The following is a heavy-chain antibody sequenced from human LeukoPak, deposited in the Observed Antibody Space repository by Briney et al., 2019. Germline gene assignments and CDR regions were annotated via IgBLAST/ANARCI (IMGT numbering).Heavy chain of an antibody. CDR2: MNPNSGNT. V-gene: IGHV1-8*01. J-gene: IGHJ2*01. D-gene: IGHD5-18*01. CDR3: AREMYSYGLYWYFDL. Sequence: ASVKVSCKASGYTFTSYDINWVRQATGRGLEWMGWMNPNSGNTGYAQKFQGRVTMTRNTSISTAYMELSRLRSDDTAMYYCAREMYSYGLYWYFDLWGRGTLVTVSS. CDR1: GYTFTSYD.